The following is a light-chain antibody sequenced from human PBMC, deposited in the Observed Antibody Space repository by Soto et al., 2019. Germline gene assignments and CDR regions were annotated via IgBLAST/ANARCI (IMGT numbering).Light chain of an antibody. V-gene: IGLV1-40*01. J-gene: IGLJ3*02. CDR1: SSNIGAGYN. CDR2: DNT. Sequence: QSGLTQPPSVSGSPGQRVTISCTGSSSNIGAGYNVHWYQQLPGTAPNLLIYDNTNRPSGVPDRSSGSESGTSASLAITGRQAEDEADYYCQSYDNSLSACVIGGRTQLPIL. CDR3: QSYDNSLSACV.